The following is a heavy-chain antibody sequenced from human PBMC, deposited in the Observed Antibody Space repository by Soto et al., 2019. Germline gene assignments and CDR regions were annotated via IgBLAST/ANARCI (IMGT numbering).Heavy chain of an antibody. D-gene: IGHD3-22*01. Sequence: NPSETLSLTCTVSCGSISSYYWSWIRQPPGKGLEWIGYIYYSGSTNYNPSLKSRVTISVDTSKNQFSLKLSSVTAADTAVYYCARGERSYYDSSGYYCFDPWGQGTLVTVSS. J-gene: IGHJ5*02. CDR2: IYYSGST. CDR3: ARGERSYYDSSGYYCFDP. V-gene: IGHV4-59*01. CDR1: CGSISSYY.